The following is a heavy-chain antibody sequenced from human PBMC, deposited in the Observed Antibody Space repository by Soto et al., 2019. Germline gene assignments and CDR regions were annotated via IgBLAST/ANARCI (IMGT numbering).Heavy chain of an antibody. J-gene: IGHJ5*02. CDR3: ARHLSSIAARDPGGFDP. Sequence: SETLSLTCTVSGGSISSYYWSLIRQPPGKGLEWIGYIYYSGSTNYNPSLKSRVTISVDTSKNQFSLKLSSVTAADTAVYYCARHLSSIAARDPGGFDPWGKGTLVTVSS. CDR2: IYYSGST. CDR1: GGSISSYY. D-gene: IGHD6-6*01. V-gene: IGHV4-59*08.